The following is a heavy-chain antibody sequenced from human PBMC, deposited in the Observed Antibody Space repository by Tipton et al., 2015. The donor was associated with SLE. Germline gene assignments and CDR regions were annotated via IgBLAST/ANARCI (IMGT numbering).Heavy chain of an antibody. CDR2: VFYGGRY. CDR1: NGSITSLYDY. Sequence: TLSLTCTVSNGSITSLYDYWGWVRQPPGKGLEWLGSVFYGGRYYYNASLRSRVTISVDTVKTQVSLKLTSVTAADTAVYFCARTQYCSGGTCPGYNYYYAMDVWGQGTTVTVSS. D-gene: IGHD2-15*01. CDR3: ARTQYCSGGTCPGYNYYYAMDV. J-gene: IGHJ6*02. V-gene: IGHV4-39*07.